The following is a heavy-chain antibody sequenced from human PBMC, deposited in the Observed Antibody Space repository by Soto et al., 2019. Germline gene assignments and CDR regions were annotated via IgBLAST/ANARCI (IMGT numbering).Heavy chain of an antibody. CDR2: IYYSGST. CDR1: GGSINSGGFY. Sequence: PSETLSLTCTVSGGSINSGGFYWSWIRQHPGKGLEWIGYIYYSGSTYYNPSLKSRVIISVDTSKNQFSLRLRSVTAADTAVYYSARPAFFYYENTVYYHFDYGGQEPLVTVSS. CDR3: ARPAFFYYENTVYYHFDY. J-gene: IGHJ4*02. D-gene: IGHD3-22*01. V-gene: IGHV4-31*03.